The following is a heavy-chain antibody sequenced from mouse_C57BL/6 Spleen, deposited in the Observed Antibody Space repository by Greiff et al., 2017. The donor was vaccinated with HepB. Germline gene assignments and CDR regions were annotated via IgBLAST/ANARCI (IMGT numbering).Heavy chain of an antibody. J-gene: IGHJ2*01. CDR2: IYPGDGDT. V-gene: IGHV1-82*01. CDR3: ASTRIYYYGSSYD. Sequence: QVQLQQSGPELVKPGASVKISCKASGYAFSSSWMNWVKQRPGKGLEWIGRIYPGDGDTNYNGKFKGKATLTADKSSSTAYMQLSSLTSEDSAVYFCASTRIYYYGSSYDWGQGTTLTVSS. D-gene: IGHD1-1*01. CDR1: GYAFSSSW.